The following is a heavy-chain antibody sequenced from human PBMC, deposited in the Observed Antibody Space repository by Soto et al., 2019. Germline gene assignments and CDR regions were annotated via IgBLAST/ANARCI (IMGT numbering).Heavy chain of an antibody. V-gene: IGHV4-59*01. CDR2: IYYSGST. CDR1: GGSISSYY. J-gene: IGHJ6*03. D-gene: IGHD6-6*01. Sequence: QVQLQESGPGLVKPSETLSLTCTVSGGSISSYYWSWIRQPPGKGLEWIGYIYYSGSTNYNPSLKNRVTISVDTSKNQFSLKLSSVTAADTAVYYCARGFGSSWYYYYMDVWGKGTTVTVSS. CDR3: ARGFGSSWYYYYMDV.